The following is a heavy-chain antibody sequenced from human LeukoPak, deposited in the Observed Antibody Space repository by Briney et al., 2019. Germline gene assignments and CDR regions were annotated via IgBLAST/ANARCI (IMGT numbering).Heavy chain of an antibody. CDR3: ARDSIFDY. V-gene: IGHV3-21*01. CDR1: GFTFSSYS. J-gene: IGHJ4*02. Sequence: GGSLRLSCAASGFTFSSYSMNWVRQAPGKGLEWVSSIRSSSSYIYYADSVKGRFTISRDNAKNSLYLQMNSLRAEDTAVYYCARDSIFDYWGQGTLVTVSS. CDR2: IRSSSSYI.